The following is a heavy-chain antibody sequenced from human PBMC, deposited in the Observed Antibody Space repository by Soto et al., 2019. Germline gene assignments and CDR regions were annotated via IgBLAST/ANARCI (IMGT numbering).Heavy chain of an antibody. Sequence: PSETLSLTCTVSGGSISSGGYYWSWIRQHPGKGLEWIGYIYYSGSTYYNPSLKSRVTISVDTSKNQFSLKLSSVTAADTAVYYCATQTANFYGSGSYYLPFDYWGQGTLVTVSS. V-gene: IGHV4-31*03. CDR1: GGSISSGGYY. J-gene: IGHJ4*02. CDR2: IYYSGST. D-gene: IGHD3-10*01. CDR3: ATQTANFYGSGSYYLPFDY.